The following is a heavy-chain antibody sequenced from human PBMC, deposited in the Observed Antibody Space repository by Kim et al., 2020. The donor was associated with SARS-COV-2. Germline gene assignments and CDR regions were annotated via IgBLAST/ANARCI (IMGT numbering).Heavy chain of an antibody. J-gene: IGHJ4*02. CDR3: ARDVKGRRELRYFDY. Sequence: GGSLRLSCAASGFTFSSYSMNWVRQAPGKGLEWVSSISSSSSYIYYADSVKGRFTISRDNAKNSLYLQMNSLRAEDTAVYYCARDVKGRRELRYFDYWGQGTLVTVSS. D-gene: IGHD1-26*01. CDR2: ISSSSSYI. CDR1: GFTFSSYS. V-gene: IGHV3-21*01.